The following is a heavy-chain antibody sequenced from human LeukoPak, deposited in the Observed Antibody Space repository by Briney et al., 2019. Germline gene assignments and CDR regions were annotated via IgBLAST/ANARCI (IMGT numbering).Heavy chain of an antibody. CDR1: GGSFSGHY. J-gene: IGHJ6*03. CDR3: ARGIPDSSSWYLLYYYYYMDV. D-gene: IGHD6-13*01. Sequence: SETLSLTCAVYGGSFSGHYWSWIRQPPGKGLEWIGEINHSGSTDYNPSLKSRVTISVDTSKNQFSLKLSSVTAADTAVYYCARGIPDSSSWYLLYYYYYMDVWGKGTTVTVSS. CDR2: INHSGST. V-gene: IGHV4-34*01.